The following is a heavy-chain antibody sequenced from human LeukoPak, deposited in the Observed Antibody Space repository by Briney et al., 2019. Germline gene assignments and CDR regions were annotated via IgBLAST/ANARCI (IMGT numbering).Heavy chain of an antibody. CDR1: GGSFSGYY. Sequence: PSETLSLTCAVYGGSFSGYYWGWIRQPPGKGLEWIGSIYYSGSTYYNPSLKSRVTISVDTSKNQFSLKLSSVTAADTAVYYCATLRGLFYYDSSGYSIDYWGQGTLVTVSS. V-gene: IGHV4-39*01. CDR3: ATLRGLFYYDSSGYSIDY. D-gene: IGHD3-22*01. J-gene: IGHJ4*02. CDR2: IYYSGST.